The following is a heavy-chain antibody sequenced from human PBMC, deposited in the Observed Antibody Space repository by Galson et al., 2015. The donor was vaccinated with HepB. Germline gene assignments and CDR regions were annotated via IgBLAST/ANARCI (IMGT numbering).Heavy chain of an antibody. CDR1: GYTFTSYG. CDR3: ARVPIPCSSTSCPRRAFFDI. D-gene: IGHD2-2*01. V-gene: IGHV1-18*01. Sequence: SVKVSCKASGYTFTSYGISWVRQAPGQGLEWMGWISAYNGNTNYAQKLQGRVTMTTDTSTSTAYMELRSLRSDDTAVYYCARVPIPCSSTSCPRRAFFDIWGQGTMVTVSS. CDR2: ISAYNGNT. J-gene: IGHJ3*02.